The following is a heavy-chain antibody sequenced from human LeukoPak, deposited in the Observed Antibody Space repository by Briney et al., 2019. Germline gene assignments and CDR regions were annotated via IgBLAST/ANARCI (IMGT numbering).Heavy chain of an antibody. D-gene: IGHD3-16*01. CDR1: GYSFANYW. V-gene: IGHV5-10-1*01. CDR3: ATARASLTSFDY. Sequence: GESLKISCKGSGYSFANYWISWVRQMPGKGLEWMGRIDPSDSYTNYSPSFQGHVTISADKSISTAYLQWSSLKASDTAMYYCATARASLTSFDYWGQGTLVTVSS. J-gene: IGHJ4*02. CDR2: IDPSDSYT.